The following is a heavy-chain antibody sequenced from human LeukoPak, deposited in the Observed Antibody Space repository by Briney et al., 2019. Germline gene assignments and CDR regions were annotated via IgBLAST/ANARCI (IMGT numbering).Heavy chain of an antibody. V-gene: IGHV4-39*02. D-gene: IGHD2-8*02. CDR1: GGSISTSSYY. Sequence: PSETLSLSCTVSGGSISTSSYYWGWIRQPPGKGLEWIGSIYESGRTYYNPSLKSRVIISADTSKKHFSLKLSSVTAADTAVYYCARHCTGDICAAYYFYYYMDVWGKGTTVTVSS. CDR3: ARHCTGDICAAYYFYYYMDV. CDR2: IYESGRT. J-gene: IGHJ6*03.